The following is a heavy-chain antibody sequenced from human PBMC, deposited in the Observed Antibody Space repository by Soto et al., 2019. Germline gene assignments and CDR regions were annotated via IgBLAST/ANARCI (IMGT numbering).Heavy chain of an antibody. CDR1: GFTFSSYW. CDR3: ATDPTSRPEPPPG. V-gene: IGHV3-7*01. Sequence: PGGSLRLSCAASGFTFSSYWMSWVRQAPGRGLEWVANIKQDGSDKYYVDSVKGRFTISRDNAKNSLYLQMNSLRAEDTAIYYCATDPTSRPEPPPGWGKGTMATVSS. J-gene: IGHJ3*01. CDR2: IKQDGSDK.